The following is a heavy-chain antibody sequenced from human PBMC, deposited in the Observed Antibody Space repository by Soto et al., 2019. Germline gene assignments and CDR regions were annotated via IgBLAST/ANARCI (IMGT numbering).Heavy chain of an antibody. D-gene: IGHD3-3*01. CDR1: GFTFTSHT. Sequence: EVQLVESGGGLVKPGGSLRLSCAASGFTFTSHTMNGVRQAPGKGLEWVSSISSSRSYIYYADSVKGRFTISRDNAKNSRYLQMNSLRAEDTAVYYCARGIEWLVGGMDVWGQGTTVTVSS. V-gene: IGHV3-21*01. J-gene: IGHJ6*02. CDR2: ISSSRSYI. CDR3: ARGIEWLVGGMDV.